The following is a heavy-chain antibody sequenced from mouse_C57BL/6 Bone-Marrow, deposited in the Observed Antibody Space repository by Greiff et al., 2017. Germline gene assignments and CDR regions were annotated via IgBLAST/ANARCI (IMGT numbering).Heavy chain of an antibody. CDR1: GYTFTDYY. CDR2: INPNNGGT. Sequence: VQLTESGPELVKPGASVKISCKASGYTFTDYYMNWVKQSHGKSLEWIGDINPNNGGTSYNQKFKGKATLTVDKSSSTAYMELRSLTSEDSAVYYCARSVYYGSYFDYWGQGTTLTVSS. V-gene: IGHV1-26*01. D-gene: IGHD1-1*01. CDR3: ARSVYYGSYFDY. J-gene: IGHJ2*01.